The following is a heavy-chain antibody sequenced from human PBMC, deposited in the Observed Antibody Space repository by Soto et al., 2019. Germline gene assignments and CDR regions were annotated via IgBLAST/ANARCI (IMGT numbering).Heavy chain of an antibody. CDR1: GISVSDNY. CDR2: IYVGGST. V-gene: IGHV3-66*01. CDR3: ATSTTAIWNWFDP. Sequence: EVQLVESGGDSVQPGGSLRLSCVVSGISVSDNYMAWVLQAPGKGLEWVSFIYVGGSTYYADSVKGRFTISRDNSENAVYLQMNTLRVDDTAVYYCATSTTAIWNWFDPWGQGTLVTVSS. J-gene: IGHJ5*02.